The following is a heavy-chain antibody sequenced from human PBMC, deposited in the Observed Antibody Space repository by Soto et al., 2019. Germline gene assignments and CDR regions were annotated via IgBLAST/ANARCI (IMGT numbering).Heavy chain of an antibody. CDR2: INHSGST. CDR3: ARPGIAAAGTSFFDY. V-gene: IGHV4-34*01. D-gene: IGHD6-13*01. Sequence: SETLSLTCAVYGGSFSGYYWSWIRQPPGKGLEWIGEINHSGSTNYNPSLKSRVTISVDTSKNQFSLKLSSVTAADTAVYYCARPGIAAAGTSFFDYWGQGTLVTVSS. J-gene: IGHJ4*02. CDR1: GGSFSGYY.